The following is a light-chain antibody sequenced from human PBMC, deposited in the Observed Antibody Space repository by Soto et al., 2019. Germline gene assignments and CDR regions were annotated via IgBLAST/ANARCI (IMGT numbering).Light chain of an antibody. CDR3: QQADSLPLVT. V-gene: IGKV1-12*01. J-gene: IGKJ5*01. CDR2: AAS. Sequence: DIQMTQSPSSVSASVGDRATITCRASQDISTWLAWYQQKPGKAPKLLIYAASSLFSGVPSRFSGSGSGTDFTLTISSLQPEDFATYYCQQADSLPLVTFGQGTRLEIK. CDR1: QDISTW.